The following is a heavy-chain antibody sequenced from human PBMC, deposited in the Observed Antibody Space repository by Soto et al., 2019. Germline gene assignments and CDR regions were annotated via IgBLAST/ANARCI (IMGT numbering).Heavy chain of an antibody. J-gene: IGHJ2*01. CDR2: VYYSGST. V-gene: IGHV4-59*01. D-gene: IGHD2-2*01. CDR3: AREGVVVPAATLRGLGGGWYFDL. CDR1: GGSISSYY. Sequence: QVQLQESGPGLVKPSETLSLTCTVSGGSISSYYWSWIRQPPGKGLEWIGYVYYSGSTNYNPSLNSRGTISVHTSKNHFTLHMGSVNAAATAVYYCAREGVVVPAATLRGLGGGWYFDLWGRGTLVTVSS.